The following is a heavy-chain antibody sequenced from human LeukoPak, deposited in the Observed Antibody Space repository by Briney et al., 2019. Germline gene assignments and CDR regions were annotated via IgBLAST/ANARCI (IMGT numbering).Heavy chain of an antibody. CDR1: GFTFSSYA. CDR3: AKERVRQWPPPGDFDY. V-gene: IGHV3-23*01. Sequence: GGSLRLSCAASGFTFSSYAMSWVRQAPGKGLEWVSAISGSGGTTYYADSVKGRFTISRDNSKNTLYLQMNSLRAEDTAVYYCAKERVRQWPPPGDFDYWGQGTLVTVSS. J-gene: IGHJ4*02. CDR2: ISGSGGTT. D-gene: IGHD6-19*01.